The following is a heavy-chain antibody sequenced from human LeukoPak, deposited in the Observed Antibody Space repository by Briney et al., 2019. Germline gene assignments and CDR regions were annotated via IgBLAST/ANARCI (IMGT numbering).Heavy chain of an antibody. CDR2: ISSSSSYI. CDR3: AKVHDILTGYFDY. Sequence: GRSLRLSCAASGFTLSSYSMNWVRQAPGKGLEWVSSISSSSSYIYYADSVKGRFTISRDNAKNSLYLQMNSLRAEDTAVYYCAKVHDILTGYFDYWGQGTLVTVSS. CDR1: GFTLSSYS. J-gene: IGHJ4*02. V-gene: IGHV3-21*04. D-gene: IGHD3-9*01.